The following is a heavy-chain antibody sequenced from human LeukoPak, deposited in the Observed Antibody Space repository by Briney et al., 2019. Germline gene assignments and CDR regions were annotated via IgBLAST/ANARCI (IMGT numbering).Heavy chain of an antibody. Sequence: ASVKVSCKASGYTFNSCDINWVRQATGQGLEWMGWMNPNSGNTGYAQKFQGRVTITRNTSISTAYMELSSLRSEDTAVYYCARVQGGDWFDPWGQGTLVTVSS. J-gene: IGHJ5*02. CDR3: ARVQGGDWFDP. D-gene: IGHD3-10*01. CDR1: GYTFNSCD. V-gene: IGHV1-8*03. CDR2: MNPNSGNT.